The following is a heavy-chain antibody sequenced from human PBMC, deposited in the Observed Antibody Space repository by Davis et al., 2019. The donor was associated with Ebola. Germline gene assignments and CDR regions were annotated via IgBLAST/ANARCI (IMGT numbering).Heavy chain of an antibody. D-gene: IGHD3-10*01. CDR3: ARAPFGELLYYYGMDV. J-gene: IGHJ6*02. CDR2: INPNSGGT. CDR1: GGTFSSYA. V-gene: IGHV1-2*04. Sequence: AASVKVSCKASGGTFSSYAISWVRQAPGQGLEWMGWINPNSGGTNYAQKFQGWVTMTRDTSISTAYMELSRLRSDDTAVYYCARAPFGELLYYYGMDVWGQGTTVTVSS.